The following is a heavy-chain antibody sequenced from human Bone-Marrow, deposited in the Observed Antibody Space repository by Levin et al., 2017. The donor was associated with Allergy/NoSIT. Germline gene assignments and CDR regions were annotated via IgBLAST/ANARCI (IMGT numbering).Heavy chain of an antibody. V-gene: IGHV1-69*02. J-gene: IGHJ4*02. Sequence: SVKVSCKASGGTFSSYTISWVRQAPGQGLEWMGRIIPILGIANYAQKFQGRVTITADKSTSTAYMELSSLRSEDTAVYYCASDLSIAAAANGARYFDYWGQGTLVTVSS. D-gene: IGHD6-13*01. CDR1: GGTFSSYT. CDR2: IIPILGIA. CDR3: ASDLSIAAAANGARYFDY.